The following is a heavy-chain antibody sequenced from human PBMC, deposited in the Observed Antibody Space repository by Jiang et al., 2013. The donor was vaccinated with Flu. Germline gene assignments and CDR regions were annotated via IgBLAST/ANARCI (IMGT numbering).Heavy chain of an antibody. CDR2: ISAYNGNT. Sequence: EWMGWISAYNGNTNYAQKLQGRVTMTTDTSTSTAYMELRSLRSDDTAVYYCARDGLAYYDSSGYFLLTWDLGWFDPWGQGTLVTVSS. J-gene: IGHJ5*02. V-gene: IGHV1-18*01. D-gene: IGHD3-22*01. CDR3: ARDGLAYYDSSGYFLLTWDLGWFDP.